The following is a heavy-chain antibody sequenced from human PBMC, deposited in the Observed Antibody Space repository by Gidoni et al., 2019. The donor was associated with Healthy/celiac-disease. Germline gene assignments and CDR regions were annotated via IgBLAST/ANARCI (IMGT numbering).Heavy chain of an antibody. J-gene: IGHJ5*02. Sequence: QVQLVQSGAEVKKPAASVTVSCTASGYTFTSYGISWVRQAPGKGVEWMGWISASNGNTNYAQKLQGRVTMTTDTSTSTAYMELRSLRSDDTAVYYCARDGSGSYPTNWFDPWGQGTLVTVSS. CDR2: ISASNGNT. D-gene: IGHD3-10*01. CDR3: ARDGSGSYPTNWFDP. V-gene: IGHV1-18*01. CDR1: GYTFTSYG.